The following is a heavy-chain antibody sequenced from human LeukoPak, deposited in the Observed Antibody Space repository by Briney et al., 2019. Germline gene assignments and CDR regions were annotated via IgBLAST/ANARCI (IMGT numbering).Heavy chain of an antibody. CDR1: SGSISGHY. CDR3: ARFGVDYDMDV. J-gene: IGHJ6*02. V-gene: IGHV4-59*11. CDR2: IHYSGKA. Sequence: PSETLSLTCTVSSGSISGHYWTWVRQPPGEGLEWIGQIHYSGKADYNPSLRSRITISVDTSKNQMSLKVTSVTAADTAVYYCARFGVDYDMDVWGQGTTVTVS. D-gene: IGHD3-16*01.